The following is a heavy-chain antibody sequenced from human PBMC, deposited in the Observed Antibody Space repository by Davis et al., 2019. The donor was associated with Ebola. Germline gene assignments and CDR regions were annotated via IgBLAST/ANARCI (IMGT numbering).Heavy chain of an antibody. V-gene: IGHV4-61*01. CDR3: ARDVVVVAATDWFDP. J-gene: IGHJ5*02. CDR2: IYYSGST. Sequence: SETLSLTCTVSGGSVSGGIYYWSWIRQPPGKGLEWIGYIYYSGSTDYNPSLKSRVTISVDTSKNQFSLKLSSVTAADTAVYYCARDVVVVAATDWFDPWGQGTLVTVSS. D-gene: IGHD2-15*01. CDR1: GGSVSGGIYY.